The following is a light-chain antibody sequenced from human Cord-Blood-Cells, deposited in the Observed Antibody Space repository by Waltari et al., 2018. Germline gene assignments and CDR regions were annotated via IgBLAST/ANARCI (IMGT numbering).Light chain of an antibody. J-gene: IGKJ4*01. V-gene: IGKV3-11*01. Sequence: EIVLIQSPATLSLSPGERATLSGRASQSVSSYLAWYQQKPGQAPRLLIYDASNRATGIPARCSGSGSGTDFTLTISSLEPEDFAVYYCQQRSNWPLTFGGGTKVEIK. CDR2: DAS. CDR1: QSVSSY. CDR3: QQRSNWPLT.